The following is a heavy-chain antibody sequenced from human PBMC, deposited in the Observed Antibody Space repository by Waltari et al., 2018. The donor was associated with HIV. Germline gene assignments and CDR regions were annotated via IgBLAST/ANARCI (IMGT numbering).Heavy chain of an antibody. D-gene: IGHD2-8*01. CDR3: TKGMYANQDYFDN. J-gene: IGHJ4*02. CDR1: GYSFATYW. Sequence: EVQLVQSGAEVKKPGESLKISCKGSGYSFATYWIGWVRQMPGKGLEWMGIIYPGDSDTRYSPSFQGLVTISADKSIRTAYLQWSSLKASDTAMYYCTKGMYANQDYFDNWGQGTLVTVSS. V-gene: IGHV5-51*03. CDR2: IYPGDSDT.